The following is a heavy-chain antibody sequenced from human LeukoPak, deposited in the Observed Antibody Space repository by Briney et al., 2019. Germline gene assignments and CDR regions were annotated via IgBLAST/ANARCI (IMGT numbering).Heavy chain of an antibody. D-gene: IGHD6-13*01. CDR3: AKSPYSSSWYGDY. CDR1: GFTFSTYG. J-gene: IGHJ4*02. V-gene: IGHV3-33*06. CDR2: IWHDGSHK. Sequence: PGGSLRLSCAASGFTFSTYGMHWVRQAPGKGLEWVTVIWHDGSHKDYADSVKGRFTISRDNSKNTLYLQMNDLRAEDTAVYYCAKSPYSSSWYGDYWGQGTLVTVSS.